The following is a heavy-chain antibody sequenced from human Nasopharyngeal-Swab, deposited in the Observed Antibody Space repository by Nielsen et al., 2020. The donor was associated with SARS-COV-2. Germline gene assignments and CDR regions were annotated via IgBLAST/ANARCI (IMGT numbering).Heavy chain of an antibody. D-gene: IGHD6-13*01. CDR2: INPTVGST. CDR1: GGTFSSYA. Sequence: ASVKVSCKASGGTFSSYAISWVRQAPGQGLEWMGIINPTVGSTTYAQKFQGRVTMTRDTSTSTVYMELSSLRSEDTAVYYCARGIAAAGTLDYWGQGTLVTVSS. J-gene: IGHJ4*02. V-gene: IGHV1-46*01. CDR3: ARGIAAAGTLDY.